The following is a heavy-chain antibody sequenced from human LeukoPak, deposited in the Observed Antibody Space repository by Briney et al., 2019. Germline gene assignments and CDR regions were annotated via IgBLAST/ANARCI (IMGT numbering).Heavy chain of an antibody. D-gene: IGHD6-13*01. J-gene: IGHJ6*03. CDR1: GYTFNSYG. CDR3: ARDGGTWYPELRHRHYYYYYYMDV. Sequence: GASVKVSCKASGYTFNSYGISWVRQAPGQGLEWMGWISPHNGNTNYAQSLQGRVTMTTDTSTSTAYMELRSLRSDDTAVYYCARDGGTWYPELRHRHYYYYYYMDVWGKGTTVTVSS. V-gene: IGHV1-18*01. CDR2: ISPHNGNT.